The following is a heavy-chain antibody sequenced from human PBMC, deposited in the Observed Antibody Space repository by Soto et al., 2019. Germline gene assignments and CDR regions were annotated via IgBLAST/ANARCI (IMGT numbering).Heavy chain of an antibody. CDR1: GGSISSSNYY. D-gene: IGHD3-3*01. V-gene: IGHV4-39*01. CDR3: ARMGDFWSGPGELDP. Sequence: QLQLRESGPGQVKPSETLTLTCTVSGGSISSSNYYWAWIRQSPGKGLEWIGSVYYNGFTYYNPSLKSRVTISGDTSKNQFSPKLTSVTAADTAVYYCARMGDFWSGPGELDPWGQGTLVTVSS. CDR2: VYYNGFT. J-gene: IGHJ5*02.